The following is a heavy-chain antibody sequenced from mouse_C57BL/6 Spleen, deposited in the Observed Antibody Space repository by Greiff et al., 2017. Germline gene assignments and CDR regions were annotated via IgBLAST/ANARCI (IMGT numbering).Heavy chain of an antibody. J-gene: IGHJ4*01. CDR1: GYTFTSYW. D-gene: IGHD1-1*01. CDR2: IDPNSGGT. V-gene: IGHV1-72*01. CDR3: ARQFITTVVGDMDY. Sequence: QVQLQQPGAELVKPGASVKLSCKASGYTFTSYWMHWVKQRPGRGLEWIGRIDPNSGGTKYNEKFKSKATMTVDKPSSTAYMQLSSLTSEDSAVYYCARQFITTVVGDMDYWGQGTSVTVSS.